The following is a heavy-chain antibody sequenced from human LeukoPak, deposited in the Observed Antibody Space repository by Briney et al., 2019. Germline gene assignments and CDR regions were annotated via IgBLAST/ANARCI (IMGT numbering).Heavy chain of an antibody. Sequence: SGGSLRLSCAASGFTFSDHYMDWVRQAPGKGLEWVGRIRNKANSYTTEYAASVKGRFTISRDDSKNSVYLQMNSMKSEDTAVYYCVRLQDSSGWPFDYWGQGTLVTVSS. CDR2: IRNKANSYTT. J-gene: IGHJ4*02. V-gene: IGHV3-72*01. CDR1: GFTFSDHY. D-gene: IGHD6-19*01. CDR3: VRLQDSSGWPFDY.